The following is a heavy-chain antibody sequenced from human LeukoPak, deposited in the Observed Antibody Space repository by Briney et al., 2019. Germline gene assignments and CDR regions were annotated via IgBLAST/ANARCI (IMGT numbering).Heavy chain of an antibody. CDR1: GGSISSYY. CDR3: ATKGPRRGYFDY. V-gene: IGHV4-59*01. CDR2: IYYSGST. J-gene: IGHJ4*02. Sequence: SETLSLTCTVSGGSISSYYRSWIRQPPGKGLEWIGYIYYSGSTNYNPSLKSRVTISVDTSKNQFSLKLSSVTAADTAVYYCATKGPRRGYFDYWGQGTLVAVSS.